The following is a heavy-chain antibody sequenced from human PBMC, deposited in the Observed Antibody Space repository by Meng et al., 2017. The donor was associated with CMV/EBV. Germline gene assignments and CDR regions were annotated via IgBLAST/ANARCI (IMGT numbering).Heavy chain of an antibody. CDR1: GGSISSYY. CDR3: ARDLMNCSSTSCANWFDP. V-gene: IGHV4-4*07. J-gene: IGHJ5*02. CDR2: IYTSGST. D-gene: IGHD2-2*01. Sequence: QVQLAGSGPGLVNPSAPLSLTFTVSGGSISSYYWSWIRQPAGKGLEWIGRIYTSGSTNYNPSLKSRVTMSVDTSKNQFSLKLSSVTAADTAVYYCARDLMNCSSTSCANWFDPWGQGTLVTVSS.